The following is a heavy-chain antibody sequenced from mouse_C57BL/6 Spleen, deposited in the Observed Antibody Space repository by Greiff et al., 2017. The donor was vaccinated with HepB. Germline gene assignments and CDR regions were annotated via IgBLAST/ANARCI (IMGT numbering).Heavy chain of an antibody. CDR2: IDPSDSYT. D-gene: IGHD3-2*02. V-gene: IGHV1-69*01. CDR1: GYTFTSYW. J-gene: IGHJ4*01. CDR3: ARSGSGYLYYYAMDY. Sequence: QVQLKQPGAELVMPGASVKLSCKASGYTFTSYWMHWVKQRPGQGLEWIGEIDPSDSYTNYNQKFKGKSTLTVDKSSSTAYMQLSSLTSEDSAVYYCARSGSGYLYYYAMDYWGQGTSVTVSS.